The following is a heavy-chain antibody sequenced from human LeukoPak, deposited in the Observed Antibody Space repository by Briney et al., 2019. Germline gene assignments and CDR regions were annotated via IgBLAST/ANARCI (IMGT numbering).Heavy chain of an antibody. Sequence: ASVKVSCKASGYTFTSYDINWVRRATGQGLEWMGWMNPNSGNTGYAQKFQGRVTMTRNTSISTAYMELSSLRSEDTAVYYCARGVSSTAGDWFDPWGQGTLVTVSS. V-gene: IGHV1-8*01. J-gene: IGHJ5*02. CDR3: ARGVSSTAGDWFDP. CDR2: MNPNSGNT. D-gene: IGHD2-2*01. CDR1: GYTFTSYD.